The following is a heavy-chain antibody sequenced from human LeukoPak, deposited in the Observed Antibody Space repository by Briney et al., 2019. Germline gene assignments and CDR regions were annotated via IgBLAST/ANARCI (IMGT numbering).Heavy chain of an antibody. CDR1: GFTFSNYW. J-gene: IGHJ4*02. V-gene: IGHV3-74*01. CDR3: ARVSDFDYVWGSYRLFDY. D-gene: IGHD3-16*02. Sequence: PGGSLRLSCAASGFTFSNYWMHWVRQTPEEGLVWVSRINPAGNYTTYADSVKGRFTISRDNARNTLYLQMNSLRAEDTAVYYCARVSDFDYVWGSYRLFDYWGQGTLVTVSS. CDR2: INPAGNYT.